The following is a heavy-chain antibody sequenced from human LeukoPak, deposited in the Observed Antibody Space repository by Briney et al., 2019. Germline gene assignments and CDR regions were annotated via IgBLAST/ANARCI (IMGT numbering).Heavy chain of an antibody. D-gene: IGHD1-26*01. CDR1: IYTFTSVD. CDR3: ATGLPWDLEPGF. J-gene: IGHJ4*02. V-gene: IGHV1-18*01. Sequence: ASLKVSCKSSIYTFTSVDISWVRQAPGQGLEWMGWISGYNGNANYAQKFQGRVTMTTDPSTSTAYMKLLNLRSDDTAVYYCATGLPWDLEPGFWGQGTLVTVSS. CDR2: ISGYNGNA.